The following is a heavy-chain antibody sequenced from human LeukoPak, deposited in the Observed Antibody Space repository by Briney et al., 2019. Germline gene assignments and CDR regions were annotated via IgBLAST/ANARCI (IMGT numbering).Heavy chain of an antibody. D-gene: IGHD4-17*01. CDR2: IWYDGSNK. Sequence: PGGSLRLSCAASGFTFSSYGMHWVRQAPGKGLEWVAVIWYDGSNKYYADSVKGRFTISRDNSKNTLYLQMNSLRAEDTAVYYCARDARDGDYSWFDPRGQGTLVTVSS. J-gene: IGHJ5*02. CDR1: GFTFSSYG. CDR3: ARDARDGDYSWFDP. V-gene: IGHV3-33*01.